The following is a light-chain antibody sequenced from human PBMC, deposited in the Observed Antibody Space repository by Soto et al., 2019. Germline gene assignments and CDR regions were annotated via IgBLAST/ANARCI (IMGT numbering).Light chain of an antibody. CDR3: HQYDNWPLT. J-gene: IGKJ4*01. V-gene: IGKV3-15*01. CDR1: QTVGRK. CDR2: GAS. Sequence: VVMTQFPATLSVSPGDRGTLSCRASQTVGRKLAWYQHNPGQAPRLLIYGASTRATGVPARFNASGSATEFTLTITSLQPEDIAIYYCHQYDNWPLTFGRGTKVEMK.